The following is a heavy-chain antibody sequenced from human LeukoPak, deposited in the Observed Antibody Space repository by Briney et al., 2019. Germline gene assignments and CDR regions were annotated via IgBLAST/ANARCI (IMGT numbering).Heavy chain of an antibody. CDR2: IYYSGST. Sequence: SETLSLTCTVSGGSISSSSYYWGWIRQPPGKGLEWIGSIYYSGSTYYNPSLKSRVTISVDTSKNQFSLKLSSVTAADTAVYYCASGRGSGSYINNDAFDIWGQGTMVTVSS. D-gene: IGHD3-10*01. V-gene: IGHV4-39*07. CDR3: ASGRGSGSYINNDAFDI. J-gene: IGHJ3*02. CDR1: GGSISSSSYY.